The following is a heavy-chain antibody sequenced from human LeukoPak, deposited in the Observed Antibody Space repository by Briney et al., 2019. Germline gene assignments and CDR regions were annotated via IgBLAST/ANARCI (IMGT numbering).Heavy chain of an antibody. Sequence: ASVKVSCKASGYTFTSYAMNWVRQAPGQGLEWMGWINTNTGNPTYAQGFTGRFVFSLDTSVSTAYLQISSLKAEDTAVYYCARVPRSMVRGVITHNWFDPWGQGTLVTVSS. D-gene: IGHD3-10*01. CDR1: GYTFTSYA. V-gene: IGHV7-4-1*02. J-gene: IGHJ5*02. CDR3: ARVPRSMVRGVITHNWFDP. CDR2: INTNTGNP.